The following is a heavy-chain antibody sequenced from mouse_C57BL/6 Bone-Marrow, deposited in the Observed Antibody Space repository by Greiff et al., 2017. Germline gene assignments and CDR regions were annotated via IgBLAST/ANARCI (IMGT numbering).Heavy chain of an antibody. D-gene: IGHD4-1*01. Sequence: EVKLVESGGDLVKPGGSLKLSCAASGFTFSSYGISWVRQTPDKRLEWVATISSGGSYTYYPDSVKGRFTISRDNAKNTLYLQMSSLKSEVTAMYYCARQGSNSHFDYWGQGTTPTVSS. CDR3: ARQGSNSHFDY. V-gene: IGHV5-6*01. J-gene: IGHJ2*01. CDR1: GFTFSSYG. CDR2: ISSGGSYT.